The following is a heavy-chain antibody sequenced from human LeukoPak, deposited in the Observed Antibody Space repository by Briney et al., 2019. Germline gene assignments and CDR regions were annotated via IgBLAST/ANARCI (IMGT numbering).Heavy chain of an antibody. CDR1: GGSFSGYY. Sequence: PSETLSLTCAVYGGSFSGYYWSWIRQPPGKGLEWIGEINHSGSTNYNPSLKSRVTISVDTSKNQFSMKLSSITAADTAVYYCARAGRSGYSSGWVDYWGQGTLVTVSS. CDR2: INHSGST. CDR3: ARAGRSGYSSGWVDY. J-gene: IGHJ4*02. D-gene: IGHD6-19*01. V-gene: IGHV4-34*01.